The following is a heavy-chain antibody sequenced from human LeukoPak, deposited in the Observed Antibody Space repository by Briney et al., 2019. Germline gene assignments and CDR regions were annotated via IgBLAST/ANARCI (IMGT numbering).Heavy chain of an antibody. CDR1: GFTFSGYG. J-gene: IGHJ6*02. CDR2: IRYDGSNK. CDR3: ARERRHDSSGYYYGGYYYGMDV. D-gene: IGHD3-22*01. Sequence: GGSLRLSCAASGFTFSGYGMHWVRQAPGKGLEWVAFIRYDGSNKYYADSVKGRFTISRDNSKNTLYLQMNSLRAEDTAVYYCARERRHDSSGYYYGGYYYGMDVWGQGTTVTVSS. V-gene: IGHV3-30*02.